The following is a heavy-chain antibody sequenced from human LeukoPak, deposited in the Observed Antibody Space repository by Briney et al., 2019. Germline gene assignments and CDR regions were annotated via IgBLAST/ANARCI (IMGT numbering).Heavy chain of an antibody. D-gene: IGHD1-26*01. CDR2: VSGSGVST. Sequence: GGSLRLSCAASGFTFSSQAMSWVRQAPGKGLEWVSGVSGSGVSTYSADSVKGRFTISRDNSKNTLYLQMNSLRAEDTAVYYCAKGNSGSYAWFDPWGQGTLVTVSS. CDR3: AKGNSGSYAWFDP. V-gene: IGHV3-23*01. CDR1: GFTFSSQA. J-gene: IGHJ5*02.